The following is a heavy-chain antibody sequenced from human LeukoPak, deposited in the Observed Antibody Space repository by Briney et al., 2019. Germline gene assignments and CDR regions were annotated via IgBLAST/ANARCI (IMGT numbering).Heavy chain of an antibody. V-gene: IGHV4-61*01. Sequence: PSETLSLTCSVSGGSISSGSYYWNWIRQPPGKGLEWIGYIYYSGTTNYNPSLKSRVTISVDTSKNQFSLKLTSVTAADTAVYYCARVSWFPGTSYYYMDVWGKGTTVTVSS. CDR3: ARVSWFPGTSYYYMDV. J-gene: IGHJ6*03. CDR1: GGSISSGSYY. D-gene: IGHD1-1*01. CDR2: IYYSGTT.